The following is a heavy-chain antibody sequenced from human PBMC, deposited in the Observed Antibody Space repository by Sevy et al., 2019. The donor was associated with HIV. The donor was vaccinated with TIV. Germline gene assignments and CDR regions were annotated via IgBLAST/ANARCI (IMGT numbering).Heavy chain of an antibody. CDR2: IGLSGDT. CDR3: AGETAADAFDV. D-gene: IGHD6-13*01. CDR1: AFTFSSYD. V-gene: IGHV3-13*01. J-gene: IGHJ3*01. Sequence: GGSLRLSCAATAFTFSSYDMHWVRQVAGKGLEGVSSIGLSGDTYFAGSVKGRFTISRDNVKNYLYLQMSSLRAGDTAVYYCAGETAADAFDVWGQGTFVTVSS.